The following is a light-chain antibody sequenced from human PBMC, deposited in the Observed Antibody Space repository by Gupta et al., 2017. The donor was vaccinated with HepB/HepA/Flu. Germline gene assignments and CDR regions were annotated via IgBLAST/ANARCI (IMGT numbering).Light chain of an antibody. CDR3: QQSDSTLVT. J-gene: IGKJ4*01. CDR2: AAS. V-gene: IGKV1-39*01. Sequence: DIQMTQSPSSLSASVGDRVTITCRASQSISSYLNWYQQKPGKAPKLLIYAASSLQSGVPSRFSGSGSGTDFTFTISRLQPEDFATYYCQQSDSTLVTFGGGTKVEIK. CDR1: QSISSY.